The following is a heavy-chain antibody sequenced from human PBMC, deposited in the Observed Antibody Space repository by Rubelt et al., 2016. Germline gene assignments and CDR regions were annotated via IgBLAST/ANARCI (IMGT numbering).Heavy chain of an antibody. V-gene: IGHV1-69*04. Sequence: QVQLVQSGAEVKKPGSSVKVSCKASGGTFSSYAISWVRQAPGQGLAWMGRIIPLLGITTSAECVRCRVTITAEKSTGTAYMELSSLRAEDMAVYYCARDSLGQLGDICGQGTMVTVSS. J-gene: IGHJ3*02. D-gene: IGHD6-6*01. CDR2: IIPLLGIT. CDR1: GGTFSSYA. CDR3: ARDSLGQLGDI.